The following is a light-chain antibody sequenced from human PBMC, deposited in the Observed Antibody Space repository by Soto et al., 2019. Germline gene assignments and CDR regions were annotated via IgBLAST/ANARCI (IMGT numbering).Light chain of an antibody. J-gene: IGKJ1*01. V-gene: IGKV3-20*01. CDR1: QSVSSSY. Sequence: EIVLRQSPGTLSLSPGERATLSCRASQSVSSSYLAWYRQKPGQAPRLLIYGASSRATGIPDRFSGSGSGTDFTLTISRLEPEDFAVYYCQQYGSSRRTFGQGTKVDIK. CDR3: QQYGSSRRT. CDR2: GAS.